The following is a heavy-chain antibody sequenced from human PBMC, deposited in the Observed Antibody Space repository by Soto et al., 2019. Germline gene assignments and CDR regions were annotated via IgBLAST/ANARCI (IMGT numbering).Heavy chain of an antibody. V-gene: IGHV5-51*01. J-gene: IGHJ5*02. CDR1: GYTFSVYW. D-gene: IGHD3-16*01. CDR2: IYPDDSDT. Sequence: GESLKISCQASGYTFSVYWIGCVRPMPGKGLEWMGNIYPDDSDTSNNPSFDDRVTVSAYKSTNSAYLQWSSLKASETAIYYCVRQLGNSAMLIIDPWRQEAPVAVSS. CDR3: VRQLGNSAMLIIDP.